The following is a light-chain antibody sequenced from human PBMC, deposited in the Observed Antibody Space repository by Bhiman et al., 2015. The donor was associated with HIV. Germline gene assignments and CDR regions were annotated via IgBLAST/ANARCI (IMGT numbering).Light chain of an antibody. Sequence: QSALTQPASVSGSPGQSISISCTGTSSDVGGYSYVSWYQQHPGKAPKLMIYDVTKRPSGVSNRFSGSKSGSTASLTISGLQTEDEADYYCSSYTSSSTYVFGTGTKVTVL. CDR2: DVT. CDR1: SSDVGGYSY. V-gene: IGLV2-14*01. CDR3: SSYTSSSTYV. J-gene: IGLJ1*01.